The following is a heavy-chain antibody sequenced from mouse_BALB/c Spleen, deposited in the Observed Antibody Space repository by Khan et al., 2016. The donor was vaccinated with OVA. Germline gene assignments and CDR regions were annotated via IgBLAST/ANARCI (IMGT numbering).Heavy chain of an antibody. CDR2: IFPGSGNS. CDR1: GYSFTSYY. J-gene: IGHJ3*01. Sequence: QVQLKESGPELVKPGASVKISCEASGYSFTSYYIHWVKQRPGQGLEWIGWIFPGSGNSQYNEKFKGKATLMADTSSSTAYMQLSSLTSEDSAVYFCARGVYYGYACFAYWGQGTLVTVSA. CDR3: ARGVYYGYACFAY. D-gene: IGHD2-2*01. V-gene: IGHV1-66*01.